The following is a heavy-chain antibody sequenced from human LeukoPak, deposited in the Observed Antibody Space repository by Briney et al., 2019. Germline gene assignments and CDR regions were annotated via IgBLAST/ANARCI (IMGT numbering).Heavy chain of an antibody. CDR1: GFTFSSYA. Sequence: PGGSLRLSCAASGFTFSSYAMSWVRQTPGKGLEWVSTITATGATTYYADSVRGLSTISRDNSKNTLYLQMNSLRAGDTAVYYCARLYNWNEGFDYWGQGTLVTVSS. CDR2: ITATGATT. CDR3: ARLYNWNEGFDY. D-gene: IGHD1-20*01. J-gene: IGHJ4*02. V-gene: IGHV3-23*01.